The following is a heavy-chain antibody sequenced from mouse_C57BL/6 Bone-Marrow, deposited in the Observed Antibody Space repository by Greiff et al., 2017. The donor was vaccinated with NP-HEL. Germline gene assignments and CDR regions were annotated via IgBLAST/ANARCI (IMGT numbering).Heavy chain of an antibody. J-gene: IGHJ4*01. Sequence: EVRGGEAGGGLVKPGGSLKLSCAASGFTFSSYAMAWVRQPPEKRLEWVATISAGGSYTYFPDTVKGRFTISTDNAKNNLYLQMSQLKSEGTAMYYCAREPGTRAMDYWGQGTTVTVSS. D-gene: IGHD4-1*01. CDR1: GFTFSSYA. V-gene: IGHV5-4*01. CDR3: AREPGTRAMDY. CDR2: ISAGGSYT.